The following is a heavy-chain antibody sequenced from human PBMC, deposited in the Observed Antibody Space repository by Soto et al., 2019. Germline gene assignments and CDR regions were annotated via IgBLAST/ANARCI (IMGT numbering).Heavy chain of an antibody. CDR3: ARGTLRFGEDAFDI. CDR2: ISSNGGST. J-gene: IGHJ3*02. V-gene: IGHV3-64*01. Sequence: EVQLVESGGGLVQPGGSLRLSCAASGFTFRSYAMHWVRQAPGKGLEYVSAISSNGGSTYYANSVKGRFTISRDNSKNTLYLQMCSLRAEDMAVYYCARGTLRFGEDAFDIWGQGTKVTLSS. CDR1: GFTFRSYA. D-gene: IGHD3-10*01.